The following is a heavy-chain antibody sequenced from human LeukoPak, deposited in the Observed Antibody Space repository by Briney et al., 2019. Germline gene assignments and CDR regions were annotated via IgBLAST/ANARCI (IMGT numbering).Heavy chain of an antibody. V-gene: IGHV1-58*02. CDR3: AAVRYSSGWYSRPDY. CDR2: IVVGSGNT. D-gene: IGHD6-19*01. J-gene: IGHJ4*02. Sequence: SVKVSCKASGFTFTSSAMQWVRQARGQRLEWIGWIVVGSGNTNYAQKFQERVTITRDMSTSTAYMELSSLRSEDTAVYYCAAVRYSSGWYSRPDYWGQGTLVTVSS. CDR1: GFTFTSSA.